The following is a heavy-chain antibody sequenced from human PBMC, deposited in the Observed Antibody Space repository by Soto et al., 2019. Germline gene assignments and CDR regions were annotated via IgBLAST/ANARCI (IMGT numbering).Heavy chain of an antibody. CDR2: IYYSGST. V-gene: IGHV4-59*12. J-gene: IGHJ4*02. D-gene: IGHD2-8*02. Sequence: SETLSLTCTVSGGSISSYYWSWIRQPPGKGLEWIGYIYYSGSTNYNPSLKSRVNISVDTSKNQFSLKLTSVTAADTAVYYCARDKITGLFDYWGQGTLVTVSS. CDR3: ARDKITGLFDY. CDR1: GGSISSYY.